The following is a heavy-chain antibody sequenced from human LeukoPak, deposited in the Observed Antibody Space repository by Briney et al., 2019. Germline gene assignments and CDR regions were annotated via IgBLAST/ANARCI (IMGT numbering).Heavy chain of an antibody. J-gene: IGHJ5*02. CDR2: ISGYNGNT. CDR3: ARTDLYCSSTSCYSNWFDP. CDR1: GYTFTSYG. V-gene: IGHV1-18*01. D-gene: IGHD2-2*01. Sequence: ASVKVSCKASGYTFTSYGITWVGQAPGQGLEWMGWISGYNGNTNYAQKLQGRVTMTTDTSTSTAYMDLRSLRSDDTAVYYCARTDLYCSSTSCYSNWFDPWGQGTLVTVSS.